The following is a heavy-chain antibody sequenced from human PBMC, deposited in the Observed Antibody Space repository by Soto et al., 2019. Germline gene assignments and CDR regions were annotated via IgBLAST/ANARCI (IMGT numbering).Heavy chain of an antibody. J-gene: IGHJ3*02. CDR1: GGTFGTYV. V-gene: IGHV1-18*04. D-gene: IGHD4-17*01. CDR3: ARDKGPVTTDAFDI. Sequence: ASVKVSCKASGGTFGTYVIAWVRQAPGQGLEWMGWISAYNGNTNYAQKLQGRVTMTTDTSTSTAYMELRSLRSDDTAVYYCARDKGPVTTDAFDIWGQGTMVTVSS. CDR2: ISAYNGNT.